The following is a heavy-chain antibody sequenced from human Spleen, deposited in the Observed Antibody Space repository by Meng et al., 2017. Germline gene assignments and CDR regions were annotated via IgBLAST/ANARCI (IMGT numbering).Heavy chain of an antibody. D-gene: IGHD2-15*01. J-gene: IGHJ4*02. CDR2: ISSSST. CDR3: ARGRVVVAATPSDY. Sequence: VQVWESGGGWVQPGRPRSLACADSGFTFSSYSMNWVRQAPGKGLEWVSSISSSSTYAYSVKGRFTISRDNAKNSLYLQMNSLRAEDTAVYYCARGRVVVAATPSDYWGQGTLVTVSS. V-gene: IGHV3-21*01. CDR1: GFTFSSYS.